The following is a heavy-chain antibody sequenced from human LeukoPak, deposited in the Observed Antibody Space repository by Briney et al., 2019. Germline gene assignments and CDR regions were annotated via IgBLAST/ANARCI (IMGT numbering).Heavy chain of an antibody. CDR3: ARESQKRGWTGDL. J-gene: IGHJ4*02. CDR2: IIPIFGTA. Sequence: SVKVSCKASGGTFSSYAISWVRQAPGQGLEWMGRIIPIFGTANYAQKFQGTVTITADESTSTAYMELSSLRCEGTGVYFCARESQKRGWTGDLWGQGTLVTVSS. D-gene: IGHD6-19*01. CDR1: GGTFSSYA. V-gene: IGHV1-69*13.